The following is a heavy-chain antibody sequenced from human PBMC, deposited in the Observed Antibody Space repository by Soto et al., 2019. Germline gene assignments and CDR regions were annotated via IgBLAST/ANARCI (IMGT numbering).Heavy chain of an antibody. CDR1: GDSVISATYY. CDR3: ARVLPGIAAAYDAFDV. Sequence: SETLSLTCTVSGDSVISATYYWSWIRQPPGKGLEWIGYIYYDGGTTYNSSLKSRVTISTDTSRSQLSLQLTSATPADTAVYYCARVLPGIAAAYDAFDVWSQGTMVTVSS. CDR2: IYYDGGT. V-gene: IGHV4-61*01. D-gene: IGHD6-13*01. J-gene: IGHJ3*01.